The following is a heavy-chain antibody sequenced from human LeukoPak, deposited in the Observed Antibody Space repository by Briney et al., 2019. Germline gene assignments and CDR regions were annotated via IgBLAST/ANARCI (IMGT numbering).Heavy chain of an antibody. CDR3: AKSHYYGSGSIDY. CDR2: ISGGDVST. J-gene: IGHJ4*02. V-gene: IGHV3-23*01. D-gene: IGHD3-10*01. Sequence: GGSLRLSCAASGFTFNTYAMSWVRQAPGKGLEWVSSISGGDVSTSYADSVKGRFTISRDNSKNALYLQVNSQRADDAALYYCAKSHYYGSGSIDYWGQGTLVTVSS. CDR1: GFTFNTYA.